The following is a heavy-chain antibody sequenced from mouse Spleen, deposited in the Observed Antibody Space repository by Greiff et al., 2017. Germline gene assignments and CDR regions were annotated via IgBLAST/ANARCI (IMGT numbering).Heavy chain of an antibody. Sequence: EVKLMESGGGLVQPKGSLKLSCAASGFSFNTYAMNWVRQAPGKGLEWVARIRSKSNNYATYYADSVKDRFTISRDDSESMLYLQMNNLKTEDTAMYYCVRQSWDVYFDYWGQGTTLTVSS. J-gene: IGHJ2*01. D-gene: IGHD4-1*01. CDR1: GFSFNTYA. CDR2: IRSKSNNYAT. CDR3: VRQSWDVYFDY. V-gene: IGHV10-1*01.